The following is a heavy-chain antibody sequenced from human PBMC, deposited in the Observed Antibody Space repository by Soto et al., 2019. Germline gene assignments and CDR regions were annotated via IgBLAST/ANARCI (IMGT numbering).Heavy chain of an antibody. CDR2: MNPNSGNT. V-gene: IGHV1-8*01. J-gene: IGHJ5*02. Sequence: ASVKVSCKASGYTFTSYDINWVRQATGQGLEWMGWMNPNSGNTGYAQKFQGRVTMTRNTSISTAYMELSSLRSEDTAGYYCARGELRFLEWLFQDNWFDPWGQGTLVTVSS. CDR3: ARGELRFLEWLFQDNWFDP. CDR1: GYTFTSYD. D-gene: IGHD3-3*01.